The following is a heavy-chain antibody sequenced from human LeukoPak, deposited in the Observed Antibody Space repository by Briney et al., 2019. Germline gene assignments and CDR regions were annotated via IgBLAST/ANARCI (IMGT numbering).Heavy chain of an antibody. J-gene: IGHJ4*02. Sequence: SGPTLVNPTQTLTLTSTFSGFSLSTSGVGVGWIRQPPGKALEWLALIYWNDDKRYSPSLKSRLTITKDTSKNQVVLTMTNMDPVDTATYYCAHFMITFGGVIVPPDYWGQGTLVTVSS. CDR2: IYWNDDK. CDR3: AHFMITFGGVIVPPDY. D-gene: IGHD3-16*02. CDR1: GFSLSTSGVG. V-gene: IGHV2-5*01.